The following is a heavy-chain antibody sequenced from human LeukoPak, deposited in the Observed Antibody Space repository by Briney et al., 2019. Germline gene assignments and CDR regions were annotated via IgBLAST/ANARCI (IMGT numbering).Heavy chain of an antibody. V-gene: IGHV4-59*08. CDR3: ASLGSYFDY. D-gene: IGHD3-16*01. J-gene: IGHJ4*02. Sequence: SETLSLTCIVSGGSINYYYGSWIRQPPGKGLEWIGYIYYSGSTNYNPSLRSRVAMSVDTSKNHFSLELSSVTAADTAVYYCASLGSYFDYWGQGALVTVSS. CDR2: IYYSGST. CDR1: GGSINYYY.